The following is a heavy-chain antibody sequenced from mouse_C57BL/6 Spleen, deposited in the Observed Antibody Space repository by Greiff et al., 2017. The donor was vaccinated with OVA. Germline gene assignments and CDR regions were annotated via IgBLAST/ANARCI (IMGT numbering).Heavy chain of an antibody. V-gene: IGHV1-64*01. Sequence: QVQLQQPGAELVKPGASVKLSCKASGYTFTSYWMHWVKQRPGQGLEWIGMIHPNSGSTNYNEKFKSKATLTVDKSSSTAYMQLRSLTSEDTAVYYCARGHLYYDYAYYAMDYRGQGTSDTVYS. CDR1: GYTFTSYW. J-gene: IGHJ4*01. D-gene: IGHD2-4*01. CDR2: IHPNSGST. CDR3: ARGHLYYDYAYYAMDY.